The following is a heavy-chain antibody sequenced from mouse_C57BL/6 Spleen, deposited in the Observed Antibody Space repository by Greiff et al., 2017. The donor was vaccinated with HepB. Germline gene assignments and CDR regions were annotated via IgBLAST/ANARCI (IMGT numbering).Heavy chain of an antibody. J-gene: IGHJ4*01. CDR1: GYAFSSSW. V-gene: IGHV1-82*01. Sequence: QVQLKESGPELVKPGASVKISCKASGYAFSSSWMNWVKQRPGKGLEWIGRIYPGDGDTNYNGKFKGKATLTADKSSSTAYMQLSSLTSEDSAVYFCARCGSSYAMDYWGQGTSVTVSS. CDR3: ARCGSSYAMDY. CDR2: IYPGDGDT. D-gene: IGHD1-1*01.